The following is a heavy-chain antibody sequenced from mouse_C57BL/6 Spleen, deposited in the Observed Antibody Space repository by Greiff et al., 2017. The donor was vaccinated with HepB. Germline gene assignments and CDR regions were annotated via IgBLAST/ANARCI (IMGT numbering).Heavy chain of an antibody. V-gene: IGHV1-53*01. D-gene: IGHD1-1*01. Sequence: VQLQQSGTELVKPGASVKLSCKASGYTFTSYWMHWVKQRPGQGLEWIGNINPSNGGTNYNEKFKSKATLTVDKSSSTAYMQLSSLTSEDSAVYYCARPPYYYGSSYWYFDVWGTGTTVTVSS. CDR1: GYTFTSYW. J-gene: IGHJ1*03. CDR3: ARPPYYYGSSYWYFDV. CDR2: INPSNGGT.